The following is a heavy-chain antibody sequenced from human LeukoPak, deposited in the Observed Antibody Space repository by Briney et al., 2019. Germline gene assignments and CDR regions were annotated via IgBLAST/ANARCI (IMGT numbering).Heavy chain of an antibody. J-gene: IGHJ4*02. CDR3: ARVAPPYNWNEEGHYFDY. D-gene: IGHD1-20*01. Sequence: SVKVSCKASGGTFSSYAISWVRQAPGQGLKWMGGIVPIFGTANYAQKFQGRVTITADESTSTAYMELSSLRSEDTAVYYCARVAPPYNWNEEGHYFDYWGQGTLVTVSS. CDR2: IVPIFGTA. V-gene: IGHV1-69*13. CDR1: GGTFSSYA.